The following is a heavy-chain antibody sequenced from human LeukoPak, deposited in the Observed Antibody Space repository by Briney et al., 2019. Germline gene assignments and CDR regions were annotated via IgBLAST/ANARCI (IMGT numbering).Heavy chain of an antibody. CDR3: ARDSYPNDAFDI. CDR2: IYYSGST. CDR1: GGSISSYY. Sequence: SETLSLTCTVSGGSISSYYWSWIRQPPGKGLEWIGYIYYSGSTNYNPSLKSRVTISVDTSKNQFSLKLSSVTAAGTAVYYCARDSYPNDAFDIWGQGTMVAVSS. V-gene: IGHV4-59*01. J-gene: IGHJ3*02.